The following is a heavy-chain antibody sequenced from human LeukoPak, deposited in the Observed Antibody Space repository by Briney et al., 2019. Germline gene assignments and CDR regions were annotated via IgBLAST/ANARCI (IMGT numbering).Heavy chain of an antibody. Sequence: GGSLRLSCAASGFTFSSYGMHWVRQAPGKGLEWVAFIRYDGSNKYYADSVKGRSTISRDNSKNTLYLQMNSLRAEDTAVYYCAKDRTPPPRCSSTSCYGVLGYWGQGTLVTVSS. CDR2: IRYDGSNK. CDR3: AKDRTPPPRCSSTSCYGVLGY. V-gene: IGHV3-30*02. CDR1: GFTFSSYG. D-gene: IGHD2-2*01. J-gene: IGHJ4*02.